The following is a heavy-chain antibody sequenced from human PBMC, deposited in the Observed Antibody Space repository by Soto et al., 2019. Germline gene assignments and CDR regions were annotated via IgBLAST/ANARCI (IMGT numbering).Heavy chain of an antibody. Sequence: QVQLQESGPGLVKPSQTLSLTCTVSGGSISSGDYYWSWIRQVPGKGLEWSGYIYYSGSTYYNPSLKSRATISVDTSKNQFSLKLSSVTAADTAVYYCARWWSGSRQGFDPWGQGTLVTVSS. D-gene: IGHD3-3*01. CDR3: ARWWSGSRQGFDP. CDR2: IYYSGST. J-gene: IGHJ5*02. V-gene: IGHV4-31*03. CDR1: GGSISSGDYY.